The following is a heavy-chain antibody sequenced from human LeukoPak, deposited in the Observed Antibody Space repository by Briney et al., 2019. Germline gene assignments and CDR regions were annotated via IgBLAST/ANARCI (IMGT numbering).Heavy chain of an antibody. Sequence: GGSLRLSCAASGFTFSSHWMSWVRQAPGKGLEWVANIKQDGSEKNYVDSVKGRFTISRDNAKNSLYLQMNSLRAEDTAVYYCARVGGSNGDQGGDYWGQGTLLTVSS. D-gene: IGHD4-17*01. CDR3: ARVGGSNGDQGGDY. J-gene: IGHJ4*02. V-gene: IGHV3-7*01. CDR2: IKQDGSEK. CDR1: GFTFSSHW.